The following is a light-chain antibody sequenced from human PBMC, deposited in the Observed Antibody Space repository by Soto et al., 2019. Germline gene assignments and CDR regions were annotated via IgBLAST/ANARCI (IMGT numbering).Light chain of an antibody. CDR2: DAS. CDR3: QNSYSNFPIT. V-gene: IGKV1-39*01. J-gene: IGKJ5*01. Sequence: DIQVTQSPSSLSASVGDRVTISCRASQSISGYLNWYQQKPGKAPNLLIFDASSLQSGVPSRFSGRGSGAEYTLTISSLQPEDFATYFCQNSYSNFPITFGQGTRLEI. CDR1: QSISGY.